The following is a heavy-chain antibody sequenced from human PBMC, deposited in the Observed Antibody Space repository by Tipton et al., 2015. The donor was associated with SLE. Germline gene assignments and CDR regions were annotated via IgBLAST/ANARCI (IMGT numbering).Heavy chain of an antibody. Sequence: TLSLTCAVSGGSISSFNWWTWVRQAPGEGLQWIGEIYHSGSTNYNPSLRSRVTMSVDESKNQFSLNLNSVTAADTAVYFCARVRTGSARFFDYWGQGSLVTVTS. D-gene: IGHD6-6*01. V-gene: IGHV4-4*01. CDR3: ARVRTGSARFFDY. CDR1: GGSISSFNW. CDR2: IYHSGST. J-gene: IGHJ4*02.